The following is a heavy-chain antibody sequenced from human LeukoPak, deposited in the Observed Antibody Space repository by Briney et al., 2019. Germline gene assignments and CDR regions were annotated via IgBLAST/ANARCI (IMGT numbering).Heavy chain of an antibody. D-gene: IGHD2-15*01. Sequence: ASVKVSCKASGYTFTSYGISWVRQAPGQGLEWMGWISAYNGNTNYAQKLQGRVTMTTDTSTSTAYMELRSLRSDDTAVYYCASSSKYCSGGSCPLDNYYYYMDVWGKGTTVTVSS. CDR3: ASSSKYCSGGSCPLDNYYYYMDV. CDR1: GYTFTSYG. V-gene: IGHV1-18*01. CDR2: ISAYNGNT. J-gene: IGHJ6*03.